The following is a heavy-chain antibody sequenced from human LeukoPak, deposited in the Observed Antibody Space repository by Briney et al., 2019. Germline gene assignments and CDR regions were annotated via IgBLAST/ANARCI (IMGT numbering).Heavy chain of an antibody. Sequence: GGSLRLSCAASGFTFSIYAMSWVRQAPGKGLEWVSAISGSGGTAYYADSVKGRFTISRDNSKNTLYLQMNSLRAEDTAVYYCARDDMSGGSGYSLGFDYWGQGAPVTVSS. J-gene: IGHJ4*02. CDR3: ARDDMSGGSGYSLGFDY. CDR1: GFTFSIYA. D-gene: IGHD6-25*01. CDR2: ISGSGGTA. V-gene: IGHV3-23*01.